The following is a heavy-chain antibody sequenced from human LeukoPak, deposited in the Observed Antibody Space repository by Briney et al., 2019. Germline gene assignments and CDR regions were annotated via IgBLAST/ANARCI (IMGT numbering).Heavy chain of an antibody. V-gene: IGHV3-23*01. CDR2: ISGSGGST. Sequence: QPGGSLRLSCAASGFTFSSYAMSWVRQAPGKGLEWVSAISGSGGSTYYADSVKGRFTISRDNSKNTLYLQMNSLRAEDTAVYYCARRPREAYSSSWYYPGYWGQGTLVTVSS. D-gene: IGHD6-13*01. CDR3: ARRPREAYSSSWYYPGY. J-gene: IGHJ4*02. CDR1: GFTFSSYA.